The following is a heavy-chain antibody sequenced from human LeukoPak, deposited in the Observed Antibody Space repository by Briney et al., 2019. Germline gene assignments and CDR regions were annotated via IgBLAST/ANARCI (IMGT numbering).Heavy chain of an antibody. CDR3: ARRSDGYNL. CDR2: IYYSGST. CDR1: GGSISSYY. J-gene: IGHJ5*02. D-gene: IGHD5-24*01. Sequence: SETLSLTCTVSGGSISSYYWSWIRQPPGKGLEWIGYIYYSGSTNYNPSLKSRATISVDTSKNQFSLKLSSVTAADTAVYYCARRSDGYNLWGQGTLVTVSS. V-gene: IGHV4-59*01.